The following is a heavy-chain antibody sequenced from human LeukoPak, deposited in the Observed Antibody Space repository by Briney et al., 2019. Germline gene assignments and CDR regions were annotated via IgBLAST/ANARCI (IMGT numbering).Heavy chain of an antibody. V-gene: IGHV4-38-2*02. Sequence: SETLSLTCTVSGYSISSGYYWGGIRQPPGKGLEWIGRIYHSGSNYYNPSLKSRVTISVDTSKNQSSLTLSSVTAADTAVYYCARFDYYDFGWFDPWGQGTLVTVSS. D-gene: IGHD3-3*01. J-gene: IGHJ5*02. CDR2: IYHSGSN. CDR1: GYSISSGYY. CDR3: ARFDYYDFGWFDP.